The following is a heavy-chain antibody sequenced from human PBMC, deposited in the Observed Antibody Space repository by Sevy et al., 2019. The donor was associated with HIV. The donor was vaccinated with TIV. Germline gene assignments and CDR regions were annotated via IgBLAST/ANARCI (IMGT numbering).Heavy chain of an antibody. J-gene: IGHJ4*01. CDR1: GFSLSNYG. CDR2: ISFDGSDK. CDR3: AKTRYHYHISGFFGGTFVPDY. D-gene: IGHD3-22*01. Sequence: GGSLRLSFAASGFSLSNYGIHWVRQAPGKGLEWLAFISFDGSDKYYAHSVKGRFTISREDSKNTLYLHLNSLRVEDTAVYYCAKTRYHYHISGFFGGTFVPDYWGHGTLVTVSS. V-gene: IGHV3-30*18.